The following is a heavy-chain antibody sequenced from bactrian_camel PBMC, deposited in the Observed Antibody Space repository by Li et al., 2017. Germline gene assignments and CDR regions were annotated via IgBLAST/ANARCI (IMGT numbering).Heavy chain of an antibody. D-gene: IGHD1*01. CDR3: AAAPLCRGGISQVDFGY. CDR2: SAPSTGST. CDR1: GSGYSSGTAC. Sequence: HVQLVESGGGSVNVGGSLTLSCAASGSGYSSGTACMGWFRQVPGKERVVVAASAPSTGSTYYVDSIMGRFTVYHVHSTNTMHLQMNSLKPEDTGMYYCAAAPLCRGGISQVDFGYWGQGTQVTVS. J-gene: IGHJ6*01. V-gene: IGHV3S53*01.